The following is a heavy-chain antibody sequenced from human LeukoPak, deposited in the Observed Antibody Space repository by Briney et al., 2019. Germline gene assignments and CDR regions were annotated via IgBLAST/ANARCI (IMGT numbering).Heavy chain of an antibody. V-gene: IGHV3-74*01. Sequence: GGSLRLSCAASGFTFSDYWIHWVRQAPGKGLVWVSRINTDGSITNYADSVKGRFSISRDNAKNTLYLQMNSLRAEDTALYYCAKIDCSSTSCPEGAFDIWGQGTMVTVSS. J-gene: IGHJ3*02. D-gene: IGHD2-2*01. CDR3: AKIDCSSTSCPEGAFDI. CDR2: INTDGSIT. CDR1: GFTFSDYW.